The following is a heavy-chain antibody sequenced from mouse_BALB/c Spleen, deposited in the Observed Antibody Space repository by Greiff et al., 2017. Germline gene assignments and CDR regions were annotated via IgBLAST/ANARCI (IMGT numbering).Heavy chain of an antibody. CDR2: ISDGGSYT. CDR1: GFTFSDYY. V-gene: IGHV5-4*02. J-gene: IGHJ4*01. Sequence: EVTVVESGGGLVKPGGSLKLSCAASGFTFSDYYMSWVRQTPEKRLEWVATISDGGSYTYYPDSVKGRFTISRDNAKNNLYLQVSSLKSEDTAMYYCARDGYDAMDYWGQGTSVTVSS. CDR3: ARDGYDAMDY.